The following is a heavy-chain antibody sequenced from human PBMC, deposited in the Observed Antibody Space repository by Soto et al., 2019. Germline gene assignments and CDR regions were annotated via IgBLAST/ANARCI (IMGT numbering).Heavy chain of an antibody. CDR1: GDSVGSGDSH. CDR3: ARHRACNTVCDFDY. D-gene: IGHD2-15*01. CDR2: VSHSGTT. V-gene: IGHV4-39*01. Sequence: QLQLQESGPGLVRPSETLSLSCFVSGDSVGSGDSHWSWVRQSPGKGLEWIGTVSHSGTTYYPPPLRGRVTVSVDTSKNQFSLQLTSVTAADTAVYYCARHRACNTVCDFDYWGQGTLVTVSS. J-gene: IGHJ4*02.